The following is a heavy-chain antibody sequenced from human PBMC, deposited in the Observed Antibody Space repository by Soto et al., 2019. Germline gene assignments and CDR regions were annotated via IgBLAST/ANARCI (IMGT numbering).Heavy chain of an antibody. V-gene: IGHV3-7*01. J-gene: IGHJ4*02. D-gene: IGHD3-3*01. Sequence: EVQLVESGGGLVQPGGSLRLSCQASGFTFDSYWMSWVRQAPGKGLEWVASIDQDGSEKYYVDSVKGRFTISRDNTKNSLYLQINSLRAEDTAVYYCARVRDDFWSGYALNYWGQGTLVTVSS. CDR1: GFTFDSYW. CDR3: ARVRDDFWSGYALNY. CDR2: IDQDGSEK.